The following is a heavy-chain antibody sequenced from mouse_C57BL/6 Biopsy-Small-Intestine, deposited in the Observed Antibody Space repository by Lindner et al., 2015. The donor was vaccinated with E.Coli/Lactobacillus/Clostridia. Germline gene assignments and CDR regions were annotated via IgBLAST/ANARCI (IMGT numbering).Heavy chain of an antibody. Sequence: VQLQESGAELVRPGASVKLSCAASGFNIKGDYMHWVKQRPEQGLEWIGWIDPENGDTEYASKFQGKATITADTSSNTAYLQLSSLTSEDTAVYYCTTGYGCAYWGQGLWSLSLQ. CDR2: IDPENGDT. CDR3: TTGYGCAY. V-gene: IGHV14-4*01. D-gene: IGHD1-1*01. J-gene: IGHJ3*01. CDR1: GFNIKGDY.